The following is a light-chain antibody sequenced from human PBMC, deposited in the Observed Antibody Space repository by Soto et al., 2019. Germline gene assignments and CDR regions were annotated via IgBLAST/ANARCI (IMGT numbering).Light chain of an antibody. Sequence: DMQMTQSPSTLSASVGVRVTITCRASQSSDSWLAWYQQKPGKAPKLLIYKASSLESGVPSRFSGSGSGTEFTLTISSLQPDDFATHYCQQYNSYPTFGQGTKVEIK. J-gene: IGKJ1*01. V-gene: IGKV1-5*03. CDR1: QSSDSW. CDR2: KAS. CDR3: QQYNSYPT.